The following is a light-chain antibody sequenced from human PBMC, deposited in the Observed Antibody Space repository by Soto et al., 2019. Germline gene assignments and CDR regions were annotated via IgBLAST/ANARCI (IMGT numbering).Light chain of an antibody. V-gene: IGLV2-8*01. J-gene: IGLJ2*01. CDR1: SSDVGGYNY. CDR2: EVS. CDR3: TSYAGTSIYVV. Sequence: QSALTQPPSASGSPGQSVTISCTGTSSDVGGYNYVSWYQQYPGKAPELMIYEVSKRPSGVPDRFSGSKSGNTASLTVSGLQAEDEADYYCTSYAGTSIYVVFGGGTKVTVL.